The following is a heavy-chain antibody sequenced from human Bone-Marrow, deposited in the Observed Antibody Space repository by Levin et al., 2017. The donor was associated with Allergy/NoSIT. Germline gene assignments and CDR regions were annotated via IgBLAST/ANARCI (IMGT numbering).Heavy chain of an antibody. CDR2: ISYDGSNK. J-gene: IGHJ5*02. CDR3: ARVHYDFWSGYPATNWFDP. D-gene: IGHD3-3*01. V-gene: IGHV3-30-3*01. Sequence: GGSLRLSCAASGFTFSSYAMHWVRQAPGKGLEWVAVISYDGSNKYYADSVKGRFTISRDNSKNTLYLQMNSLRAEDTAVYYCARVHYDFWSGYPATNWFDPWGQGTLVTVSS. CDR1: GFTFSSYA.